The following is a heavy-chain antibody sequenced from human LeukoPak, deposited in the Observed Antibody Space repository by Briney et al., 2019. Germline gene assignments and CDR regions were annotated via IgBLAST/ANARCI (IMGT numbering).Heavy chain of an antibody. CDR2: IYHSGST. CDR3: ARAREVVIMSE. V-gene: IGHV4-30-2*01. CDR1: GGSISSGGYY. D-gene: IGHD3-3*01. Sequence: SQTLSLTCTVSGGSISSGGYYWSWIRQPPGKGLEWIGYIYHSGSTYYNPSLKSRVTISVDRSKNQFSLKLSSVTAADTAVYYCARAREVVIMSEWGQGTLVTVSS. J-gene: IGHJ4*02.